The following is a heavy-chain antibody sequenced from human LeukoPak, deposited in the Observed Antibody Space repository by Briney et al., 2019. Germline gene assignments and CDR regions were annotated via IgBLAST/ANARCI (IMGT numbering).Heavy chain of an antibody. Sequence: GGSLRLSCAASGFTFSDYCMNWIRQAPGKGLEWVSYISSSGSTIYYADPVKGRFTISRDNAKNSIYLQMNSLRDEDTAVYYCARDAGSSWSFDYWGQGTLVTVSS. CDR1: GFTFSDYC. D-gene: IGHD6-13*01. CDR3: ARDAGSSWSFDY. V-gene: IGHV3-11*04. J-gene: IGHJ4*02. CDR2: ISSSGSTI.